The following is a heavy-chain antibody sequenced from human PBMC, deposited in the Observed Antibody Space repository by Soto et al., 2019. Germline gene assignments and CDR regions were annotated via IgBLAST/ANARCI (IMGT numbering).Heavy chain of an antibody. J-gene: IGHJ4*02. CDR1: GFTFSSYA. V-gene: IGHV3-23*01. CDR2: ISGSGGTT. CDR3: AKDATRGNFYSDY. D-gene: IGHD1-26*01. Sequence: GGSLRLSCAASGFTFSSYAMSWVRQAPGKGLEWVSDISGSGGTTHYADSVKGRFTISRVNSKSTLFLLMNSLRAEDTAVYYCAKDATRGNFYSDYWGQGTLVTVSS.